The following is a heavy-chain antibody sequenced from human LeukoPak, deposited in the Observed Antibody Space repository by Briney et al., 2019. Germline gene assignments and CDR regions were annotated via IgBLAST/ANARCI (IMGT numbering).Heavy chain of an antibody. J-gene: IGHJ2*01. D-gene: IGHD3-16*02. Sequence: GGSLRLSCAASGFTFTNYAMNWVRLAPEKGLEWVSTIHGGGDVSYYADSVKGRFTISRDNSMNTLYLQMNSLRAEDTAVYYCAKALSSSFYYFDLGGRGTLVTVSS. CDR2: IHGGGDVS. CDR1: GFTFTNYA. CDR3: AKALSSSFYYFDL. V-gene: IGHV3-23*01.